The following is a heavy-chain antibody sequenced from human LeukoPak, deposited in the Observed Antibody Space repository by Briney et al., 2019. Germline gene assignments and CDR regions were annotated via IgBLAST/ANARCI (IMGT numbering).Heavy chain of an antibody. D-gene: IGHD5-18*01. CDR2: ISYDGSNK. CDR1: GFTFSSYA. Sequence: GRSLRLSCAASGFTFSSYAMHWVRHAPGKGLEWVAVISYDGSNKYYADSVKGRFTISRDNSKNTLYLQMNSLRAEDTAVYYCARASDGTEDYWGQGTLVTVSS. J-gene: IGHJ4*02. CDR3: ARASDGTEDY. V-gene: IGHV3-30*04.